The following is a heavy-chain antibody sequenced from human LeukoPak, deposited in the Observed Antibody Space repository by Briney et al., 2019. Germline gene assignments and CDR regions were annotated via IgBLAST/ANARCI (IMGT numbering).Heavy chain of an antibody. CDR1: GYTFTSYG. Sequence: GASVKVSCTASGYTFTSYGISWVRQAPGQGLEWMGWISAYNGNTNYAQKLQGRVTMTTDTSTSTAYMELRSLRSDDTAVYYCARAKGVVPAAPHFDYWGQGTLVTVSS. CDR3: ARAKGVVPAAPHFDY. J-gene: IGHJ4*02. CDR2: ISAYNGNT. V-gene: IGHV1-18*01. D-gene: IGHD2-2*01.